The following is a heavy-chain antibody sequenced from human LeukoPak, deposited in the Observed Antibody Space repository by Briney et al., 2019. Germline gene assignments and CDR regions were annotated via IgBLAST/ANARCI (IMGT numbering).Heavy chain of an antibody. CDR3: ARSPPLWFGELLQPRDYFDY. J-gene: IGHJ4*02. Sequence: PGGSLRLPCAASGFTVSSNYMSWVRQAPGKGLEWVSAISGSGGSTYYADSVKGRFTISRDNSKNTLYLQMNSLRAEDTAVYYCARSPPLWFGELLQPRDYFDYWGQGTLVTVSS. CDR1: GFTVSSNY. D-gene: IGHD3-10*01. CDR2: ISGSGGST. V-gene: IGHV3-53*05.